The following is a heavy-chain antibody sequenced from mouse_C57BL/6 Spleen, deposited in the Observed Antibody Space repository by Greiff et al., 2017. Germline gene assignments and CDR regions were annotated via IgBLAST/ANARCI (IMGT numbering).Heavy chain of an antibody. D-gene: IGHD1-1*01. CDR1: GYTFTSYW. J-gene: IGHJ1*03. CDR3: ARKGEYYDSRSDV. V-gene: IGHV1-69*01. Sequence: QVQLQQPGAELVMPGASVKLSCKASGYTFTSYWMHWVKQRPGQGLEWIGEIDPSDSYTNYNQKFKGKFTLTVDKSSSTAYMQLSSLTSEDSAVFYCARKGEYYDSRSDVWGTGTTVTVSS. CDR2: IDPSDSYT.